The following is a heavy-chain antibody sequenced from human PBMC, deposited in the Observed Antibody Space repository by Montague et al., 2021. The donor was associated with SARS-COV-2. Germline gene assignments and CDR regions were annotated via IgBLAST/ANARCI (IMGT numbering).Heavy chain of an antibody. D-gene: IGHD4-23*01. CDR1: GGSFSGYY. CDR2: INHSGTT. V-gene: IGHV4-34*01. J-gene: IGHJ4*02. CDR3: ARWDPQTLTLIGLRGKSASDY. Sequence: SETLSLTCAVYGGSFSGYYWTWIRQSPGKGLEWIAEINHSGTTNYNSNPSLRSRVTISVDTSKSQFSLKLSSVTAADTGVYYCARWDPQTLTLIGLRGKSASDYWGQGTPVTVSS.